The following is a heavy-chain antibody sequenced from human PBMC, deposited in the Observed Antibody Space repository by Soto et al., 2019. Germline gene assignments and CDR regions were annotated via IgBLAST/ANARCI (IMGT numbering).Heavy chain of an antibody. J-gene: IGHJ4*02. CDR1: GGSTDSLY. D-gene: IGHD3-3*01. Sequence: PWETLSLTCTVSGGSTDSLYWSWVRQPPGKGLEWIGYVSYSGSTTYNPSLKSRVIVSIDTSKNQFSLKLTSVTAADTAVYYCARQGYYDLLSGYYPFDYWGQGILVTVSS. V-gene: IGHV4-59*08. CDR3: ARQGYYDLLSGYYPFDY. CDR2: VSYSGST.